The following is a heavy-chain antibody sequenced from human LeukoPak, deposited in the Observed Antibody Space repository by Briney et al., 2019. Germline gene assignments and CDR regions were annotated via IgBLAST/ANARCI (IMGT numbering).Heavy chain of an antibody. V-gene: IGHV4-4*02. CDR3: ARAGIAAAGWDAFDI. Sequence: SETLSLTCAVSGGSISSSNWWSWVRQPPGKGLEWIGEIYHSGSTYYNPSLKSRVTISVDRSKNQFSLKLSSVTAADTAVYYCARAGIAAAGWDAFDIWGQGTMVTVSS. CDR2: IYHSGST. J-gene: IGHJ3*02. CDR1: GGSISSSNW. D-gene: IGHD6-13*01.